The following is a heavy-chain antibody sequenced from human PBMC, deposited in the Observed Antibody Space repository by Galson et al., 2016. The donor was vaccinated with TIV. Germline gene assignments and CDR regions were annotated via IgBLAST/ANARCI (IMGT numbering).Heavy chain of an antibody. J-gene: IGHJ4*02. CDR2: ILTGGTIM. Sequence: SLRLSCAASGFTFRDYYMSWIRQAPGKGLEWISNILTGGTIMYYADSVKGRFTISRDNAKNSLYLQMNSLRAEDTAVYCCARFWMGYFDYWGQGILVTVSS. CDR3: ARFWMGYFDY. V-gene: IGHV3-11*01. CDR1: GFTFRDYY. D-gene: IGHD3-3*01.